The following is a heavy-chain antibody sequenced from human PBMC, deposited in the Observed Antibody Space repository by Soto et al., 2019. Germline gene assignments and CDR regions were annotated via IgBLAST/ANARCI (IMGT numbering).Heavy chain of an antibody. J-gene: IGHJ3*02. Sequence: ASVKVSCKASGGTFSSYAISWVRQAPGQGLEWMGGIIPIFGTANYAQKFQGRVTITADKSTSTAYMELSSLRSEDTAVYYCAREPRVLAAAGPAFDIWGQGTMVTVSS. CDR1: GGTFSSYA. D-gene: IGHD6-13*01. CDR3: AREPRVLAAAGPAFDI. CDR2: IIPIFGTA. V-gene: IGHV1-69*06.